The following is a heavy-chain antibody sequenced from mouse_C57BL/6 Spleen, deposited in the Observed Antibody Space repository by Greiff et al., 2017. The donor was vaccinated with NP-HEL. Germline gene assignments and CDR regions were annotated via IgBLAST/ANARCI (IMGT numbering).Heavy chain of an antibody. CDR2: INHNYGTT. V-gene: IGHV1-39*01. Sequence: VKLQQSGPELVKPGASVKISCKASGYSFTDYNMTWVKQSNGKSLEWIGVINHNYGTTSYNQKLKGKATLTVDQSSSTAYMQLNSLTSEDSAVYYCASWVYYFDYWGQGTTLTFSS. CDR1: GYSFTDYN. D-gene: IGHD4-1*01. J-gene: IGHJ2*01. CDR3: ASWVYYFDY.